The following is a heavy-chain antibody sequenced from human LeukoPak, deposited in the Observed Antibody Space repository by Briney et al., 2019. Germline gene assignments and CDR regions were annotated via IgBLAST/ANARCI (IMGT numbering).Heavy chain of an antibody. V-gene: IGHV5-51*01. D-gene: IGHD2/OR15-2a*01. CDR1: GYSFTSYW. Sequence: GESLKISCKGSGYSFTSYWIGWVRQMPGKGLEWIGIIYPGDSDTRYSPSFQGQVTISADKSISTAYLQWSSLKASDTAMYYCASGSMSPRSEYYFDYWGQGTLVTVSS. CDR3: ASGSMSPRSEYYFDY. J-gene: IGHJ4*02. CDR2: IYPGDSDT.